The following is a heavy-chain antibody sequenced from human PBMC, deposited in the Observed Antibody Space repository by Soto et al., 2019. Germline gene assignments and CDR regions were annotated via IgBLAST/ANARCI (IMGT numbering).Heavy chain of an antibody. Sequence: PGGSLSLSCAASGFTFSSYAMHWVRQAPGKGLEWVAVISYDGSNKYYADSVKGRFTISRDNSKNTLYLQMNSLRAEDTAVYYCARDVSRFLEWLLNGMDVWGQGTTVTVSS. CDR1: GFTFSSYA. CDR2: ISYDGSNK. CDR3: ARDVSRFLEWLLNGMDV. J-gene: IGHJ6*02. D-gene: IGHD3-3*01. V-gene: IGHV3-30-3*01.